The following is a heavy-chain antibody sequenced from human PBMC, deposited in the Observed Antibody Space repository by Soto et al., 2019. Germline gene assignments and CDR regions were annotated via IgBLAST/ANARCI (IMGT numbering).Heavy chain of an antibody. D-gene: IGHD6-13*01. Sequence: GGSLRLSCAASRFTFSSYSMNWVRQAPGKGLEWVSSISTASNYIYYADSVKGRFTISRDNAKNLLYLQINSLSAEDTAVYYCARDPVSEVAAASSLDFWGQGTLVTVSS. V-gene: IGHV3-21*01. CDR1: RFTFSSYS. CDR2: ISTASNYI. CDR3: ARDPVSEVAAASSLDF. J-gene: IGHJ4*02.